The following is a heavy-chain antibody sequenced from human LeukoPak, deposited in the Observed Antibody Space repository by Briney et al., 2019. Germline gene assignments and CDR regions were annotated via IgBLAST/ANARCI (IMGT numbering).Heavy chain of an antibody. D-gene: IGHD4-17*01. CDR2: ISGSGGST. J-gene: IGHJ4*02. CDR3: ATDSHYAFDF. CDR1: GFTFSSYA. V-gene: IGHV3-23*01. Sequence: GGSLRLSCAASGFTFSSYAMSWVRQAPGKGLEWVSAISGSGGSTYYADSAKGRFTISRDNAKNSLYLQMNSLRDEDTAVYYCATDSHYAFDFWGLGTLVTVSS.